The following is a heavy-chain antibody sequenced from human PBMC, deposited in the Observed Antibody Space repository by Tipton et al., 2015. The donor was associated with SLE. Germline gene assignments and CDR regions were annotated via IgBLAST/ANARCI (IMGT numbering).Heavy chain of an antibody. CDR3: AREGAPDRAFDI. CDR1: GFTFNSYA. CDR2: ISSNGGST. J-gene: IGHJ3*02. D-gene: IGHD3-22*01. Sequence: SLRLSCAASGFTFNSYAMHWVRQAPGKGLEYVSAISSNGGSTYYADSVKGRFTISRDNSKNTLYLQMGSLRAEDMAVYYCAREGAPDRAFDIWGQGTMVTVSS. V-gene: IGHV3-64*02.